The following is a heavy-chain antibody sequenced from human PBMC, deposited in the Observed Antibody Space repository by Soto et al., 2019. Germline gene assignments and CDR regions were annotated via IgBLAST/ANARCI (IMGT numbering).Heavy chain of an antibody. CDR3: TKGSEVARQELDY. V-gene: IGHV3-30*18. Sequence: QVQLVESGGGVVQPGRSLRLSCAASGFTFSNFGMHWGRQAPGKGLEWVAAISADGSDKYFSDSVKGRFTISRDNSNNTLFLQMNSLRVEYTAVYYCTKGSEVARQELDYWGQGTLVTVSS. D-gene: IGHD3-3*01. CDR2: ISADGSDK. CDR1: GFTFSNFG. J-gene: IGHJ4*02.